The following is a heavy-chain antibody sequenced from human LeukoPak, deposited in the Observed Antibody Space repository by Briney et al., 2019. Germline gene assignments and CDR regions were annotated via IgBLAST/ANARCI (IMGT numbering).Heavy chain of an antibody. CDR2: ISGSGGST. V-gene: IGHV3-23*01. CDR1: GFTFSSYA. CDR3: AKSIDYDFWSGYYFPDY. J-gene: IGHJ4*02. Sequence: PGGSLRLSCAASGFTFSSYAMSWVRQAPGKGLEWGSAISGSGGSTYYADSVKGRFTISRDNSKNTLYLQMNSLRAEDTAVYYCAKSIDYDFWSGYYFPDYWGQGTLVTVSS. D-gene: IGHD3-3*01.